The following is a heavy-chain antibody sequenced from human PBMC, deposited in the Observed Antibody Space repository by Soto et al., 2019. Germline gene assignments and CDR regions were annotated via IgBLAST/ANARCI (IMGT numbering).Heavy chain of an antibody. CDR1: GDSVNSGSNY. D-gene: IGHD4-17*01. V-gene: IGHV4-61*01. Sequence: PSETLSLTCAVSGDSVNSGSNYWTWIRQAPGKGLEWIGYIYSSGGTNYNPSLKSRVTISIDTSKNQFSLRLSSVTAADTAVYYCARLTVALDLWGQGTLVTVSS. J-gene: IGHJ5*02. CDR2: IYSSGGT. CDR3: ARLTVALDL.